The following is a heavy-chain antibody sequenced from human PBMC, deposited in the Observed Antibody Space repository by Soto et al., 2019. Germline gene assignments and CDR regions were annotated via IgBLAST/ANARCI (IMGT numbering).Heavy chain of an antibody. Sequence: GGSLRLSWAGSGFTLRRYALSWVRQAPGKGMEWVSAISGSGGSTYYAGSVKGRFTISRDNSKNTLYLQMNSLRAEDTAVYYCAKRRGTVPLIVVVIHSWYFDYWGQGTLVTVSS. CDR3: AKRRGTVPLIVVVIHSWYFDY. CDR1: GFTLRRYA. D-gene: IGHD3-22*01. J-gene: IGHJ4*02. CDR2: ISGSGGST. V-gene: IGHV3-23*01.